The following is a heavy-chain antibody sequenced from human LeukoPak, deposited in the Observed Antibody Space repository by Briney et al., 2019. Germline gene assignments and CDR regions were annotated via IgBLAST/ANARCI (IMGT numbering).Heavy chain of an antibody. J-gene: IGHJ5*02. Sequence: SETLSLTCTVSGGSISGYYWNWVRQPPGKGLEWIGYIYYSGSTKYNPSLKSRVTISVDTSKNQFSLKLSSVTAADTAVYYCARDVEGQSSPGVWWFDPWGQGTLVTVSS. CDR2: IYYSGST. V-gene: IGHV4-59*12. CDR1: GGSISGYY. D-gene: IGHD3-16*01. CDR3: ARDVEGQSSPGVWWFDP.